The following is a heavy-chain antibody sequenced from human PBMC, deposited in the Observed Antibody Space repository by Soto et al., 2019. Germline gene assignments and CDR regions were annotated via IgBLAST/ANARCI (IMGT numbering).Heavy chain of an antibody. CDR3: ARDDMEFTGDNWFDP. Sequence: PSETLSLTCTVSGGSISSSSYYWGWIRQPPGKGLEWIGYIYYSGSTYYNPSLKGRVTISVDTSKNQFSLKLSSVTAADTAVYYCARDDMEFTGDNWFDPWGQGTLVTVSS. CDR1: GGSISSSSYY. D-gene: IGHD7-27*01. V-gene: IGHV4-39*07. CDR2: IYYSGST. J-gene: IGHJ5*02.